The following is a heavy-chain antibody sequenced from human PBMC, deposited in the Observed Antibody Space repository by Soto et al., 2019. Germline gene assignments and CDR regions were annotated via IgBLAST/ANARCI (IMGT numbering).Heavy chain of an antibody. J-gene: IGHJ6*02. Sequence: PGRSLRLSCVASGFTFSSYAMHWVRQAPGKRLESVAIMSYDGSDKYYADSVKGRFSISRDNSQNTLYLQMNSLRPEDTAVYYCAKDLEEPPYYYYGMDVWGQGTTVTVSS. CDR1: GFTFSSYA. CDR3: AKDLEEPPYYYYGMDV. D-gene: IGHD1-26*01. V-gene: IGHV3-30*18. CDR2: MSYDGSDK.